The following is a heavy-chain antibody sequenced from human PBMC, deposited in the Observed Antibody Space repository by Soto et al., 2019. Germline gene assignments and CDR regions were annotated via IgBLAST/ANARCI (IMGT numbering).Heavy chain of an antibody. CDR1: GFTFSSYA. CDR2: ISGSGGST. V-gene: IGHV3-23*01. J-gene: IGHJ5*02. CDR3: AKLGTGVLWFGEWYWFDP. D-gene: IGHD3-10*01. Sequence: EVQLLESGGGLVQPGGSLRLSCAASGFTFSSYAMSWVRQAPGKGLEWVSAISGSGGSTYYADSVKGRFTISRDKSKNTLYLQMNSLRAEDTAVYYCAKLGTGVLWFGEWYWFDPWGQGTLVTVSS.